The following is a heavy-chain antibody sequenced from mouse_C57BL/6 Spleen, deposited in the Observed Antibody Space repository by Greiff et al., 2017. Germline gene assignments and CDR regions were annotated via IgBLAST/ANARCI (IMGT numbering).Heavy chain of an antibody. D-gene: IGHD1-1*01. V-gene: IGHV1-53*01. Sequence: QVQLQQPGTELVKPGASVKLSCKASGYTFTSYWMHWVKQRPGQGLEWIGNINPSNGGTNYNEKFKSKATLTVDKSSSTAYMQLSSLTSEDSAVYYCARSGIYYYGSGDYLDYWGQGTTLTVSS. CDR2: INPSNGGT. J-gene: IGHJ2*01. CDR1: GYTFTSYW. CDR3: ARSGIYYYGSGDYLDY.